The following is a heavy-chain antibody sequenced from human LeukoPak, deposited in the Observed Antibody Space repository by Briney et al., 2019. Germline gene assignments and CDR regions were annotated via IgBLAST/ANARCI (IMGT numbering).Heavy chain of an antibody. Sequence: PSETLSLTCTVSGDSVTTYYWSWIRQPPGKGLERLGYVYYSGSATYNPSLKSRVTISVDTSRNQFSLRLSSVTAADTAVYYCARDGSNWSNDYYHGVDVWGQGTTVTVSS. V-gene: IGHV4-59*02. J-gene: IGHJ6*02. CDR1: GDSVTTYY. CDR2: VYYSGSA. CDR3: ARDGSNWSNDYYHGVDV. D-gene: IGHD4-11*01.